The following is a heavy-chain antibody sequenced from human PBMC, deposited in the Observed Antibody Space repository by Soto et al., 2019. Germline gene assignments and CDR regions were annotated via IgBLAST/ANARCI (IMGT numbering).Heavy chain of an antibody. D-gene: IGHD2-15*01. CDR3: AITPDEFQLVYGSGQLDY. J-gene: IGHJ4*02. CDR2: LSGGGGST. V-gene: IGHV3-23*01. CDR1: GFPFSSYS. Sequence: EVQLLESGGGLVQPGGSLRLSCAASGFPFSSYSMNWVRQAPGKGLEWVSTLSGGGGSTYYEDSVKGRFTVSRDNPKNTLYLQMHSLRGNDTAVYDCAITPDEFQLVYGSGQLDYWGQGTLVTVSS.